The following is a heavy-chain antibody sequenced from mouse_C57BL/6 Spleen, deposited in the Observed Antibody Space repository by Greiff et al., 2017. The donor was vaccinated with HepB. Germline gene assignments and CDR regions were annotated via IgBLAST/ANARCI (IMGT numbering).Heavy chain of an antibody. V-gene: IGHV5-4*01. CDR1: GFTFSSYA. CDR3: ARDQLRN. Sequence: EVQVVESGGGLVKPGGSLKLSCAASGFTFSSYAMSWVRQTPEKRLEWVATISDGGSYTYYPDNVKGRFTISRDNAKNNLYLQMSHLKSEDTAMYYCARDQLRNWGQGTLVTVSA. D-gene: IGHD1-1*01. CDR2: ISDGGSYT. J-gene: IGHJ3*01.